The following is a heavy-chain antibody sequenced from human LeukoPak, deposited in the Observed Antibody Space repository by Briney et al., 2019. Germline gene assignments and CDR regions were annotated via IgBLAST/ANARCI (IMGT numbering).Heavy chain of an antibody. CDR2: ISYDGTNK. CDR3: ARDSTGYWYFDL. V-gene: IGHV3-30*03. D-gene: IGHD3-3*02. CDR1: GFIFSTYG. Sequence: GGSLRLSCAASGFIFSTYGMHWVRQAPGKGLEWVALISYDGTNKYYADSVKGRFTISRDNSKNTLYLQMNSLRAEDTAVYYCARDSTGYWYFDLWGRGTLVSVSS. J-gene: IGHJ2*01.